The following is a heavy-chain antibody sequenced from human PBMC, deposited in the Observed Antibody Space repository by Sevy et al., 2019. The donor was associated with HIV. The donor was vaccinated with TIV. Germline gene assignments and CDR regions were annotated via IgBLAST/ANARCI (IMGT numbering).Heavy chain of an antibody. J-gene: IGHJ6*02. V-gene: IGHV3-53*01. D-gene: IGHD2-15*01. CDR1: GFSVSSNY. CDR3: ARDDIVLGEDNYYGIDV. CDR2: IHSGGKI. Sequence: GGSLRLSCAASGFSVSSNYMSWVRQAPGKGPEWVSVIHSGGKISYADSVQGRFTISRDTSKNTLYLQMDSLRAEDTAVYYCARDDIVLGEDNYYGIDVWGQGTTVTVSS.